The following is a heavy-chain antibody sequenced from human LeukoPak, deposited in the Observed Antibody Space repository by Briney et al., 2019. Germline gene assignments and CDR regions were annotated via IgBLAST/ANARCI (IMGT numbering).Heavy chain of an antibody. J-gene: IGHJ4*02. CDR2: INHSGST. D-gene: IGHD2-15*01. V-gene: IGHV4-34*01. Sequence: PSETLSLTCAVYGGFFSGYYWSWIRQPPGKGLEWIGEINHSGSTNYNPSLKSRVTISVDTSKNQFSLKLSSVTAADTAVYYCARGCSGGSCYPAHFDYWGQGTLVTVSS. CDR3: ARGCSGGSCYPAHFDY. CDR1: GGFFSGYY.